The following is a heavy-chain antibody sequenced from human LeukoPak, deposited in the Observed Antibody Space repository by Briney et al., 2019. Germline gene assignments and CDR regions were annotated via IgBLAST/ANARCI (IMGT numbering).Heavy chain of an antibody. CDR3: ANAKGGYGSGSYLFDY. CDR2: ISGSGGST. D-gene: IGHD3-10*01. Sequence: GGSLRLSCAASGFTFSSYAMSWVRQAPGKGLEWVSAISGSGGSTYYADSVKGRFTISRDNSKNTLYLQMNSLRAEDTAVYYCANAKGGYGSGSYLFDYWGQGTLVTVSS. J-gene: IGHJ4*02. V-gene: IGHV3-23*01. CDR1: GFTFSSYA.